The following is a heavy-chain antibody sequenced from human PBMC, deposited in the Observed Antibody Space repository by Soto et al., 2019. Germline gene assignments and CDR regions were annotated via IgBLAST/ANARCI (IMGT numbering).Heavy chain of an antibody. CDR1: RDAFIKFI. CDR2: IIPIFGTA. D-gene: IGHD6-19*01. Sequence: GXSMKVSCRASRDAFIKFIVTWVRQAPGLGLEWVGGIIPIFGTANYAQKFQGRVTITADESTSTSYMEVNNLRSEDTAVYYCAKVRYSSPMGYYYGMDVWGQGTTVTVSS. V-gene: IGHV1-69*13. CDR3: AKVRYSSPMGYYYGMDV. J-gene: IGHJ6*02.